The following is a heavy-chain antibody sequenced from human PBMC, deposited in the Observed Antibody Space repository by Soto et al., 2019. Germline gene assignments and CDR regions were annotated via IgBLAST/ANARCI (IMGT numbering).Heavy chain of an antibody. Sequence: SETLSLTCTVSGGSISSYFGNWIRQPPGKGLEWIAYIYYSGSTSYNPSLKSRVTISVDVSKSQFSLKLSSVTAADTAVYYCVRSPAYCSSTSSPASGMDVWGQGTTVTVSS. V-gene: IGHV4-59*01. CDR1: GGSISSYF. CDR2: IYYSGST. D-gene: IGHD2-2*01. J-gene: IGHJ6*02. CDR3: VRSPAYCSSTSSPASGMDV.